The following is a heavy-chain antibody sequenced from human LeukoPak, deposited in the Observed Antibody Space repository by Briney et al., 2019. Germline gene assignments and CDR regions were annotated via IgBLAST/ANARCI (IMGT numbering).Heavy chain of an antibody. V-gene: IGHV1-2*06. J-gene: IGHJ4*02. D-gene: IGHD3-22*01. CDR2: INPNSGGT. Sequence: ASVKVSCKASGYTFTGYYMHWVRQAPGQGLEWMGRINPNSGGTNYAQKFQGRVTMTRDTSISTAHMELSRLRSDDTAVYYCARAWDSSGYYLIDYWGQGTLVTVSS. CDR1: GYTFTGYY. CDR3: ARAWDSSGYYLIDY.